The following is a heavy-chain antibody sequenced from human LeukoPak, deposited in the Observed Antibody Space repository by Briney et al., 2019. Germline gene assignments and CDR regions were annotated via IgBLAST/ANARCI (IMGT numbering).Heavy chain of an antibody. J-gene: IGHJ4*02. CDR3: ARFMGYDYPHPLSY. Sequence: GRSLRLSCAASGFTFSSYGMHWVRQAPGKGLEWVAVIWHDGSNKYYADSVKGRFTISRDNSKNTLYLQMNSLRAEDTAVYYCARFMGYDYPHPLSYWGQGTLVTVSS. CDR2: IWHDGSNK. D-gene: IGHD5-12*01. CDR1: GFTFSSYG. V-gene: IGHV3-33*01.